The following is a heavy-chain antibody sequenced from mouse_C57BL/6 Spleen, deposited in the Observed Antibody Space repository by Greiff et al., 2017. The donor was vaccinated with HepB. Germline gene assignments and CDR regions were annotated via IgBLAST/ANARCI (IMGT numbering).Heavy chain of an antibody. Sequence: QVQLQQPGAELVKPGASVKLSCKASGYTFTSYWMQWVKQRPGQGLEWIGEIDPSDSYTNYNPKFKGKATVTVDTSSSTAYMQLSSLTSEDSAVYYCARSTGTGAGYWGQGTSVTVSS. CDR1: GYTFTSYW. D-gene: IGHD4-1*01. J-gene: IGHJ4*01. V-gene: IGHV1-50*01. CDR2: IDPSDSYT. CDR3: ARSTGTGAGY.